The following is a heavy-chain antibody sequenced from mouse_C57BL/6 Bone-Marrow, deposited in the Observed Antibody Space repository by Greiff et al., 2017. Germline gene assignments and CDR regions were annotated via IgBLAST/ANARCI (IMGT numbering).Heavy chain of an antibody. D-gene: IGHD2-2*01. Sequence: VKLMESGPGLVAPSQSLSITCTVSGFSLTSYGVDWVRQPPGKGLEWLGVIWGGGSTNYNSALMSRLSISKDNSKSQVFLKMNSLQADDTALYCGGKLWLRRRDYAMDGWGTGTSVTVSS. V-gene: IGHV2-9*01. CDR2: IWGGGST. CDR3: GKLWLRRRDYAMDG. CDR1: GFSLTSYG. J-gene: IGHJ4*01.